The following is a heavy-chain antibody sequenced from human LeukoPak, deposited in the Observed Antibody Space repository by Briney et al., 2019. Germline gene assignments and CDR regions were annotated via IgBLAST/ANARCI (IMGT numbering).Heavy chain of an antibody. J-gene: IGHJ4*02. V-gene: IGHV3-30*04. D-gene: IGHD6-19*01. CDR1: GFTFSSYA. CDR3: ARDRSGWYSYYFDY. Sequence: GGSLRLSCVASGFTFSSYAMHWVRQAPGKGLEWVAVISYDGSNKYYADSVKGRFTISRDNSKNTLYLQMNSLRAEDTAVYYCARDRSGWYSYYFDYWGQGTLVTVSS. CDR2: ISYDGSNK.